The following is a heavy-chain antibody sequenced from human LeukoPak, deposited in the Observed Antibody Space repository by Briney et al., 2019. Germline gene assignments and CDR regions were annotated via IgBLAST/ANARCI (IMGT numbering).Heavy chain of an antibody. CDR3: AREGVSMVRGVSPDY. Sequence: ASVKVSCKASGYTFTSYGISWVRQAPGQGLEWMGWISAYNGNTNYAQKLQGRVTMTTDTSTSTAYMELRSLRSDDTAAYYCAREGVSMVRGVSPDYWGQGTLVTVSS. J-gene: IGHJ4*02. V-gene: IGHV1-18*01. CDR1: GYTFTSYG. D-gene: IGHD3-10*01. CDR2: ISAYNGNT.